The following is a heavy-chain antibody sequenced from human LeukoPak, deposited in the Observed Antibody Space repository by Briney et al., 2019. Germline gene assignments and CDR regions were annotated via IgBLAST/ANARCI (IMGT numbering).Heavy chain of an antibody. CDR2: ISGSGGST. J-gene: IGHJ4*02. CDR1: GFTFSSYA. CDR3: AKGGGQLLQQSYFDY. D-gene: IGHD2-2*01. V-gene: IGHV3-23*01. Sequence: GGSLRLSCAASGFTFSSYAMSWVRQAPGKGLEWVSAISGSGGSTYYADSVKGRFTISRDNAKNSLYLQMNSLRAEDMALYYCAKGGGQLLQQSYFDYWGQGTLVTVSS.